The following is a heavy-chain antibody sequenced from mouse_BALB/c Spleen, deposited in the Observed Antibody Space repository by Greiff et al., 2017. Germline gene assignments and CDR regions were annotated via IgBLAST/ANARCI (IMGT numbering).Heavy chain of an antibody. CDR2: IDPENGDT. J-gene: IGHJ2*01. Sequence: EVQLQQSGAELVRSGASVKLSCTASGFNIKDYYMHWVKQRPEQGLEWIGWIDPENGDTEYAPKFQGKATMTADTSSNTAYLQLSSLTSEDTAVYYCNAPRFFDYWGQGTTLTVSS. CDR1: GFNIKDYY. V-gene: IGHV14-4*02. CDR3: NAPRFFDY.